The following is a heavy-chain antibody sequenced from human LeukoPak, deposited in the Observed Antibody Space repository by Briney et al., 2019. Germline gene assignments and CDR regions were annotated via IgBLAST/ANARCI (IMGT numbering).Heavy chain of an antibody. Sequence: SETLSLTCAVYGGSFSGYYWSWLRQPPGKGLEWIGEINHSGSTNYNPSLKSRVTISVDTSKNQFSLKLSSVTATDTAVYYCARGRIAEENFDYWGQGTLVTVSS. CDR2: INHSGST. J-gene: IGHJ4*02. D-gene: IGHD2-15*01. CDR3: ARGRIAEENFDY. CDR1: GGSFSGYY. V-gene: IGHV4-34*01.